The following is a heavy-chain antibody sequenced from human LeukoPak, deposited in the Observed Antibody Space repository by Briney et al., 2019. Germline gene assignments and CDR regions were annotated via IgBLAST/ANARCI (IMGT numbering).Heavy chain of an antibody. V-gene: IGHV4-59*01. CDR2: IYYSGST. J-gene: IGHJ3*02. CDR3: ARGGLVRGTINSLIAFDI. CDR1: GGSISSYY. Sequence: SETLSLTCTVSGGSISSYYWSWIRQPPGKGLEWIGYIYYSGSTNYNPSLKSRVTISVDTSKNQFSLKLSSVTAADTAVYYCARGGLVRGTINSLIAFDIWGQGTMVTVSS. D-gene: IGHD3-10*01.